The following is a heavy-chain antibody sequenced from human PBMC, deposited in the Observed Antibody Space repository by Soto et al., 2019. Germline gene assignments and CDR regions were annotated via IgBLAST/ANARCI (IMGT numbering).Heavy chain of an antibody. D-gene: IGHD3-3*01. CDR1: GGSFTDYY. V-gene: IGHV4-34*01. CDR2: IHHTGTI. Sequence: NPSETLSLTCAVYGGSFTDYYWNWIRQPPGKGLEWIGEIHHTGTINYNPSFKSRVTLSVDTSKNQFSLNMKSVNAADTAVYYCARFEVGATTNDYWGQGTLVTVSS. CDR3: ARFEVGATTNDY. J-gene: IGHJ4*02.